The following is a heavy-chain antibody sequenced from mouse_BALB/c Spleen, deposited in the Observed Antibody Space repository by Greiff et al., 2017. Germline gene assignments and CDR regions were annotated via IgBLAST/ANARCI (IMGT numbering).Heavy chain of an antibody. CDR3: ARRGGNYDYAMDY. CDR2: ISSGGSYT. D-gene: IGHD2-1*01. Sequence: EVKLVESGGGLVKPGGSLKLSCAASGFTFSSYAMSWVRQSPEKRLEWVAEISSGGSYTYYPDTVTGRFTISRDNAKNTLYLEMSSLRSEDTAMYYCARRGGNYDYAMDYWGQGTSVTVSS. J-gene: IGHJ4*01. V-gene: IGHV5-9-4*01. CDR1: GFTFSSYA.